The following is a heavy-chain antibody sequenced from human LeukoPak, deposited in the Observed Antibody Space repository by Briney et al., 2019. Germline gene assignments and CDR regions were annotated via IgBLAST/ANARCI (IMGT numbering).Heavy chain of an antibody. D-gene: IGHD3-16*01. CDR2: ISFDGSNK. V-gene: IGHV3-30*04. Sequence: VGSPRLYCACSGFTYRSYALQWVRPAPGKGLEWVAVISFDGSNKLHADSVEARFTISRDNSNNTLYLQMNSVRAEHRAVYYCARARGVFDLGSLYIWGQGTMVSVSS. J-gene: IGHJ3*02. CDR3: ARARGVFDLGSLYI. CDR1: GFTYRSYA.